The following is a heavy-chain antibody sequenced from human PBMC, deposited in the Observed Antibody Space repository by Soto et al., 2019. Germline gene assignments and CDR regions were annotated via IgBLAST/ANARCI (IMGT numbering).Heavy chain of an antibody. J-gene: IGHJ4*02. D-gene: IGHD4-17*01. CDR1: GGSISSSSYY. V-gene: IGHV4-39*01. CDR2: IYYSGST. Sequence: QLLESGPGLVKPSETLSLTCTVSGGSISSSSYYWGWIRQPPGKGLEWIGSIYYSGSTYYNPSLKSRVTISVDTSKNQFSLELSSVTAADTAVYYCARRRSTVTRFDYWGQGTLVTVSS. CDR3: ARRRSTVTRFDY.